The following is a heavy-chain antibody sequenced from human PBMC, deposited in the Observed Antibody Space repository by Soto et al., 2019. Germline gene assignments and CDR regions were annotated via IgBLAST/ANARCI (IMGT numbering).Heavy chain of an antibody. D-gene: IGHD6-13*01. CDR1: GFTFSSYS. J-gene: IGHJ5*02. V-gene: IGHV3-21*01. CDR2: ISSSSSYI. CDR3: ARDPVAAAGHNPIWFDP. Sequence: EVQLVESGGGLVKPGGSLRLSCAASGFTFSSYSMNWVRQAPGKGLEWVSSISSSSSYIYYADSVKGRFTISRDNAKNSLYRQMNSLRAEDTAVYYCARDPVAAAGHNPIWFDPWGQGTLVTVSS.